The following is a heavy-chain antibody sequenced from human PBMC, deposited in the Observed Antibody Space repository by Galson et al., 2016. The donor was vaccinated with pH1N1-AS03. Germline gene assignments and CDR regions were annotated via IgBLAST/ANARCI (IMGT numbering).Heavy chain of an antibody. Sequence: SVKVSCKASGYIFTGFYVHWVRQAPGQGLEWMGWINPNNGVTNYAQKFQAWVTMTGDTSISTAYLELYGLKSDDTAVYYWARDRSTSYYGAPDYWGQGTLVTVSS. CDR2: INPNNGVT. D-gene: IGHD3-10*01. J-gene: IGHJ4*02. CDR1: GYIFTGFY. CDR3: ARDRSTSYYGAPDY. V-gene: IGHV1-2*04.